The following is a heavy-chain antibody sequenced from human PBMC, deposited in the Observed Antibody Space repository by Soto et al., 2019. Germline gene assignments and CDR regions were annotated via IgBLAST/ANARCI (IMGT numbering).Heavy chain of an antibody. D-gene: IGHD4-17*01. Sequence: EVQLVESGGGLVKPGGSLRLSCAASGFTFSSYSMNWVRQAPGKGLEWVSSISSSSSYIYYADSVKGRFTISRDNAKNSLYLQMNSLRAEDTAVYYCARGSLPSGDYFLTGGQGTLVTVSS. J-gene: IGHJ4*02. CDR1: GFTFSSYS. CDR2: ISSSSSYI. CDR3: ARGSLPSGDYFLT. V-gene: IGHV3-21*01.